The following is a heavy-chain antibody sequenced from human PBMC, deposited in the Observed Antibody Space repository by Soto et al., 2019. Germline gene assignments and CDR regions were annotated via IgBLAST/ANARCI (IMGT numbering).Heavy chain of an antibody. CDR3: AATMATIFY. CDR1: GYTPPEFF. D-gene: IGHD5-12*01. J-gene: IGHJ4*02. Sequence: GGSVKVFCKGSGYTPPEFFMHWVRQAPGKGLEWMGGFDPEDGETIYAQKFQGRVTMTEDTSTDTAYMELSSLRSEDTAVYYCAATMATIFYWGQGTLVTVSS. CDR2: FDPEDGET. V-gene: IGHV1-24*01.